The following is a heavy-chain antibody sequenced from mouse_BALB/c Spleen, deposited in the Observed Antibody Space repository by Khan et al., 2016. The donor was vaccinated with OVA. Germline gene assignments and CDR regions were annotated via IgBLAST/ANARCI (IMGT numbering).Heavy chain of an antibody. CDR1: GFSLTGYG. Sequence: QVQLKESGPGLVAPSQSLSITCTVSGFSLTGYGVNWVRQPPGKGLEWLGMIWGDGSTDYNSALKSRLSISKDNSKSQVFLKMNSLQTDDTARYYCARDEGGLYGISYDYAMDYWGQGTSVTVSS. J-gene: IGHJ4*01. V-gene: IGHV2-6-7*01. CDR2: IWGDGST. D-gene: IGHD2-1*01. CDR3: ARDEGGLYGISYDYAMDY.